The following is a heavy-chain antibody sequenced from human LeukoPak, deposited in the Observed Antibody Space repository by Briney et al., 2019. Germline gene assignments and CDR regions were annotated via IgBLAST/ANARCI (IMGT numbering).Heavy chain of an antibody. J-gene: IGHJ3*02. CDR2: IYSGGST. CDR3: ARDPYTSSWYWAFDI. D-gene: IGHD6-13*01. V-gene: IGHV3-66*02. Sequence: HPGGSLRLSCAASGLTVSGNYMTWVRQAPGKGLEWVSVIYSGGSTYYADSVKGRFTISRDSSKNTLYLQMNSLRPEDTAVYYCARDPYTSSWYWAFDIWGQGTMVTVSS. CDR1: GLTVSGNY.